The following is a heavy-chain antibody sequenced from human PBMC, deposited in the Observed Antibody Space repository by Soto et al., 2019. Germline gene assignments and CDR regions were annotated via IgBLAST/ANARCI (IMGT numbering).Heavy chain of an antibody. J-gene: IGHJ4*02. CDR3: AKVPAWPHIAARWDDY. V-gene: IGHV3-23*01. CDR2: ISGSGGST. Sequence: GGSLRLSCAASGFTFSSYAMSWVRQAPGKGLEWVSAISGSGGSTYYADSVKGRFTISRDNSKNTLYLQMNSLRAEDTAVYYCAKVPAWPHIAARWDDYWGQGTLVTVSS. CDR1: GFTFSSYA. D-gene: IGHD6-13*01.